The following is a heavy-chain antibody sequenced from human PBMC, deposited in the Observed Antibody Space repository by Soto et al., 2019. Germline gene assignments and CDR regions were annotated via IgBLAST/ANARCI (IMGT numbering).Heavy chain of an antibody. V-gene: IGHV1-18*01. CDR3: ASHHSPTTSETGVDP. D-gene: IGHD7-27*01. J-gene: IGHJ5*02. CDR1: GYTFFTYD. Sequence: QVHLVQSGVEVKTPGASVKVSCQASGYTFFTYDISWVRQAPGQGLEWMGWISTYSGDTKHAQKFQGRVTMTTDTSTNTAYLEPTSLRPNDTAVYNFASHHSPTTSETGVDPWGKATLVTVSS. CDR2: ISTYSGDT.